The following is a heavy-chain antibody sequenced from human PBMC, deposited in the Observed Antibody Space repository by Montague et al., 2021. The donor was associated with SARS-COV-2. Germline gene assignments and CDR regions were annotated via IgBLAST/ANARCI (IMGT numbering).Heavy chain of an antibody. V-gene: IGHV4-31*03. J-gene: IGHJ4*02. Sequence: TLSLTCIVSGGSISSGGYYWSWVRQHPGKGLEWIGYIYYSGSTYYNPSLKSRLSISLDTSKNHFSLRLSSVTAADTAVYYCARSESPSYSSSPFDYWGQGTLVTVSS. D-gene: IGHD6-13*01. CDR3: ARSESPSYSSSPFDY. CDR1: GGSISSGGYY. CDR2: IYYSGST.